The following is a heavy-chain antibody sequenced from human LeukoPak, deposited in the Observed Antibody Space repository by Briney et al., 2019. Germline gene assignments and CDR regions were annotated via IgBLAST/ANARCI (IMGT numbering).Heavy chain of an antibody. J-gene: IGHJ5*02. CDR2: INAGNGNT. Sequence: ASVKVSCKASGYTFTSYAMHWVRQAPGQRLEWMGWINAGNGNTKYSQKFQGRVTITRDTSASTAYMELSSLRSEDTAVYYCARENIVVVPAAPTSWFDPWGQGTLVTVSS. CDR3: ARENIVVVPAAPTSWFDP. D-gene: IGHD2-2*01. CDR1: GYTFTSYA. V-gene: IGHV1-3*01.